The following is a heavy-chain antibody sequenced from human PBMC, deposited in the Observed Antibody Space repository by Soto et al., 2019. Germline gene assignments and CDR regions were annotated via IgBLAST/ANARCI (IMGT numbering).Heavy chain of an antibody. J-gene: IGHJ5*02. CDR1: GGSITSSNYY. V-gene: IGHV4-39*01. CDR3: ARQDDFWSGSNWFDP. Sequence: SETLSLTCTVSGGSITSSNYYWGWIRQPPGKGLQWIGNVYYNGFTYYNPSLKSRVTISVDTSKNHFSLKLTSVTAADTSVYYCARQDDFWSGSNWFDPWGQGTLVTVSS. CDR2: VYYNGFT. D-gene: IGHD3-3*01.